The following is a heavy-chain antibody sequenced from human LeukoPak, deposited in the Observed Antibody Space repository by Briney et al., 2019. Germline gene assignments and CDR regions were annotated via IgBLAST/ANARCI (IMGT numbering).Heavy chain of an antibody. V-gene: IGHV3-30*02. D-gene: IGHD3-10*01. CDR3: AKAWAVRGVILDYFDY. J-gene: IGHJ4*02. CDR2: IRYDGSNK. Sequence: GGSLRLSCAASGFTFSSYGMHWVRQAPGKGLEWVAFIRYDGSNKYYADSVKGRFTISRDNSKNTLYLQMNSLRAEDTAVYYCAKAWAVRGVILDYFDYWGQGTPVTVSS. CDR1: GFTFSSYG.